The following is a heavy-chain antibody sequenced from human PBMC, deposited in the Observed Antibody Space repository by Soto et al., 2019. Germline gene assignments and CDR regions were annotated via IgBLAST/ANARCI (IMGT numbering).Heavy chain of an antibody. V-gene: IGHV3-48*01. CDR2: ISSSSSTI. D-gene: IGHD6-25*01. Sequence: PGGSLRLSCAASGFTVSSYRMNWVRQAPGKRLEWVSYISSSSSTIYYADSVKGRFTISRDNAKNSLYLQMNSLRAEDTAAYYCAREAGYRLHANWFDPWGQGTLVTVSS. CDR3: AREAGYRLHANWFDP. J-gene: IGHJ5*02. CDR1: GFTVSSYR.